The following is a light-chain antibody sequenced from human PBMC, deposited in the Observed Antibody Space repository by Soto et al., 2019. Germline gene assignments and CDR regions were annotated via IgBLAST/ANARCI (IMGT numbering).Light chain of an antibody. CDR1: QSVSSNN. J-gene: IGKJ3*01. V-gene: IGKV3-20*01. CDR2: GAS. CDR3: QQYGRSPFT. Sequence: EIALTQSPGTLSLSPGERATLSCRASQSVSSNNLAWYQQRPGQAPRVVIYGASTRATGIPERFSGSGSGTDFTLTISRLEPEDFAVYYCQQYGRSPFTFGPGTKMDIK.